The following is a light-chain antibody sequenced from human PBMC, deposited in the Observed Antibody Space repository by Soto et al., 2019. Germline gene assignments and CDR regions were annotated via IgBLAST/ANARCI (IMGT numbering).Light chain of an antibody. J-gene: IGLJ1*01. CDR2: ESS. V-gene: IGLV2-23*01. CDR3: CSYAGSSTYV. Sequence: QSVLTQPASVSGSPGQSITISCTGTSSDVGSYNLVSWYQQHPDKAPKLMISESSKRPSGVSNRFSGCKSGNTASLTISGLQAEDEADYYCCSYAGSSTYVFGSGTKLTVL. CDR1: SSDVGSYNL.